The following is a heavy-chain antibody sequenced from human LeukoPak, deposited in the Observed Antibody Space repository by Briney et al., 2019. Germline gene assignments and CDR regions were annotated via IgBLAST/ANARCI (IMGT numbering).Heavy chain of an antibody. CDR3: ARGRLQWLVRSGGYYFDY. V-gene: IGHV4-31*03. D-gene: IGHD6-19*01. Sequence: SETLSLTCTVYGGSISSGGYYLSWIRQHPGKGLEWIVYIYYSGSTYYNPSLKSRVTISVDTSKNQFSLKLSSVTAADTAVYYCARGRLQWLVRSGGYYFDYWGQGTLVTVSS. J-gene: IGHJ4*02. CDR2: IYYSGST. CDR1: GGSISSGGYY.